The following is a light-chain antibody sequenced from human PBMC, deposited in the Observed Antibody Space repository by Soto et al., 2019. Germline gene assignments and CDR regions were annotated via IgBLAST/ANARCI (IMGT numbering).Light chain of an antibody. CDR2: DVS. Sequence: QSALTQPRSVSGSPGQSVTISCTGTSSDVGGYNYVSWYQQHPGKAPKLMIYDVSKRPSGVPDRFSGSKSCNTASLTISGLQAEDEADYYCCSYAGSYVFGTGTKVTVL. CDR1: SSDVGGYNY. J-gene: IGLJ1*01. CDR3: CSYAGSYV. V-gene: IGLV2-11*01.